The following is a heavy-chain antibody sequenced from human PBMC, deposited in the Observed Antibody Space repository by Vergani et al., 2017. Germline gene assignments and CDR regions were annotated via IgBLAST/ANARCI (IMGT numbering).Heavy chain of an antibody. CDR2: IYTSEST. Sequence: QVQLQEAGPGLVKHSESLSLTCLVSGGSISPYYWSWIRQPAGKGLEWIGRIYTSESTNYNPSLKSRVTMSVDTSKNQFSRKLSSVTAADAAVYFCAREYSSSVGFLPYLGQGALVTDSS. V-gene: IGHV4-4*07. CDR3: AREYSSSVGFLPY. D-gene: IGHD6-6*01. J-gene: IGHJ4*02. CDR1: GGSISPYY.